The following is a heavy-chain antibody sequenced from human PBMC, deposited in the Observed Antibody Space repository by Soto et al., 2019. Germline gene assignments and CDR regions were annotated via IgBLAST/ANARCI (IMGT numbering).Heavy chain of an antibody. CDR2: IYYSGST. D-gene: IGHD3-22*01. CDR1: GGSISGSSYY. J-gene: IGHJ4*02. Sequence: SATLSLTCTVSGGSISGSSYYWGWIRQPPGKGLEWIGNIYYSGSTYYNPSLKSRVTISVDTSKNQFSLKLSSVTAADTAVYYCMLGSGWKDFDYWGQGTLVTVS. V-gene: IGHV4-39*01. CDR3: MLGSGWKDFDY.